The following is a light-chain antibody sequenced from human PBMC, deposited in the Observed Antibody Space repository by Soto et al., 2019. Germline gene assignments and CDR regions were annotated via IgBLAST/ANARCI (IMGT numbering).Light chain of an antibody. J-gene: IGLJ3*02. Sequence: QSALTQPASVSGSPGQPITISCTGTSSDVGAYNYVSWYQLHPGKAPKLMIYEVNNRPSGVSHRFSGSKSGNTASLTFSGLQPEDEADYYCSSYASSGAVVFGGGTKL. CDR1: SSDVGAYNY. CDR3: SSYASSGAVV. V-gene: IGLV2-14*01. CDR2: EVN.